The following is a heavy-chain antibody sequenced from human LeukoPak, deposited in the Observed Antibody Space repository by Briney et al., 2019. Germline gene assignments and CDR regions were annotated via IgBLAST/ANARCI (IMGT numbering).Heavy chain of an antibody. Sequence: GGSLRLSCAASGFTVSSNYMSWVRQAPGKGLEWVSLLYSGGSTYYADSVKGRFTISRDNSKNTLYLQVNSLRAEDTAVYYCASRDKGYYYGMDVWGKGTTVTVSS. CDR1: GFTVSSNY. V-gene: IGHV3-66*01. D-gene: IGHD5-24*01. CDR3: ASRDKGYYYGMDV. CDR2: LYSGGST. J-gene: IGHJ6*04.